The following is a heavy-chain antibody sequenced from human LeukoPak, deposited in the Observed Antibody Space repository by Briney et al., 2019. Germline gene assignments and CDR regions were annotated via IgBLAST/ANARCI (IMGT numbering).Heavy chain of an antibody. CDR3: AMDTVGRWLVHFHH. CDR2: ISGSGVSGSGGSA. Sequence: GGSLRLSCVAYEFTFSSYAMSWVRQAPGKGLEWVSGISGSGVSGSGGSANYADSVKGRFTISRDTSENTLYLQMNSLRAEDTALYYCAMDTVGRWLVHFHHWGQGTPVTVSS. D-gene: IGHD6-19*01. J-gene: IGHJ1*01. V-gene: IGHV3-23*01. CDR1: EFTFSSYA.